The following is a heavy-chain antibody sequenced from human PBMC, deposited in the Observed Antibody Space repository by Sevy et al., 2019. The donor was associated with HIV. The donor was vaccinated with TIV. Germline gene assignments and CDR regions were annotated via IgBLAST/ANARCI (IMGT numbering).Heavy chain of an antibody. CDR3: ARDKNAYYYGLDV. Sequence: GGSLRLSCAVSGFPVSSSYMNWVRQAPGKWLEWVSVFYTGSKTDYADSVKGRFTMSRDNSKNTLYLQMNGLGAEDTAVYYCARDKNAYYYGLDVWGQGTTVTVSS. CDR1: GFPVSSSY. CDR2: FYTGSKT. V-gene: IGHV3-53*01. J-gene: IGHJ6*02.